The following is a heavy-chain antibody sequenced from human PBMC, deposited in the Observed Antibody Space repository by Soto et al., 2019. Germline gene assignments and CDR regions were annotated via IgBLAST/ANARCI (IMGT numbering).Heavy chain of an antibody. Sequence: PSETLSLTCTVSGGSVSSGSYYWSWIRQPPGKGLEWIGYIYYSGSTNYNPSLKSRVTISVDTSKNQFSLKLSSVTAADTAVYYCAREGAYYYETLCGQGTLVTV. CDR1: GGSVSSGSYY. D-gene: IGHD3-22*01. CDR2: IYYSGST. V-gene: IGHV4-61*01. CDR3: AREGAYYYETL. J-gene: IGHJ4*02.